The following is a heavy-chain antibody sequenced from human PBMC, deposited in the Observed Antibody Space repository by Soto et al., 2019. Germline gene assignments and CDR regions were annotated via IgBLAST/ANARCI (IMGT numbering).Heavy chain of an antibody. CDR2: IIPILGIA. CDR1: GGTFSSYT. Sequence: QVQLVQSVAEVRKPGSSVKVSSKASGGTFSSYTISWVRQAPGQGLEWMGRIIPILGIANYAQKFQGRVTITADKSTSTAYMELSSLRSEDTAVYYCARDDGLAYCGGDCYSWGQGTLVTVSS. CDR3: ARDDGLAYCGGDCYS. V-gene: IGHV1-69*02. D-gene: IGHD2-21*02. J-gene: IGHJ4*02.